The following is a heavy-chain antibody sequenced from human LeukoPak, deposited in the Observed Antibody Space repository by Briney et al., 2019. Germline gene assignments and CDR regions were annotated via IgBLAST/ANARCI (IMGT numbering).Heavy chain of an antibody. V-gene: IGHV4-4*07. D-gene: IGHD3-3*01. CDR3: AREGPGFWSGYYTPFFDY. CDR2: IYTSGST. CDR1: GGSISSYY. J-gene: IGHJ4*02. Sequence: PSETLSLTCTVSGGSISSYYWSWIRQPAGKGLEWIGRIYTSGSTNYNPSLKSRVTMSVDTSKNQFSLKLSSVTAADTAVYYCAREGPGFWSGYYTPFFDYWGQETLVTVSS.